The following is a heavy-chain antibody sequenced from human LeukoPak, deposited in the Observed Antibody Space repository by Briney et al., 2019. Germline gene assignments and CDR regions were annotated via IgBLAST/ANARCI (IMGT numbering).Heavy chain of an antibody. CDR1: GFIFSNDA. CDR2: ISNRGDRT. D-gene: IGHD6-13*01. V-gene: IGHV3-23*01. J-gene: IGHJ6*02. CDR3: ARGLSSWPGDGMDV. Sequence: PGGSLRLSCAASGFIFSNDAMSWVRQAPGKGLEWVCSISNRGDRTYYAASVRGRLTISRDNSKNTLLLEMNSLRAEDTAVYYCARGLSSWPGDGMDVWGQGTTVTVSS.